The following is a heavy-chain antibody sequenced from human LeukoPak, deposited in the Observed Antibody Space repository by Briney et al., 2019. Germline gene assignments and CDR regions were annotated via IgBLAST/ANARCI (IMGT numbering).Heavy chain of an antibody. Sequence: GGSLRLSCAASGFSFSTYSMNWVRQAPGKGLEWVSSISSSSSYIYYADSVKGRFTISRDNAKNSLYLQMNSLRAEDTAVYYCASQPGSGSLLVRKDYWGQGTLVTVSS. CDR3: ASQPGSGSLLVRKDY. J-gene: IGHJ4*02. CDR1: GFSFSTYS. CDR2: ISSSSSYI. D-gene: IGHD3-10*01. V-gene: IGHV3-21*01.